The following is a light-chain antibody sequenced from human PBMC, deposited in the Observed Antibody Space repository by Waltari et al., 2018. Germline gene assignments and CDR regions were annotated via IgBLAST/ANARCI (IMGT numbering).Light chain of an antibody. CDR3: QQRTDRPPVT. CDR2: DAS. V-gene: IGKV3-11*01. CDR1: QSVSVY. J-gene: IGKJ1*01. Sequence: VITPSPATLSMSSGERAPPPCRASQSVSVYLAWYQQKPGQAPRLLIYDASDRATGVPARFSGSGSGTDFTLTISSLEPEDFAVYYCQQRTDRPPVTFGQGTRVEMK.